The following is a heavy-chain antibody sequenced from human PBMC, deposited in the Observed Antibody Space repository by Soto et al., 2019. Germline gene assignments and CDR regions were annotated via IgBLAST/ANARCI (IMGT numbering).Heavy chain of an antibody. CDR2: IYPGDSDT. D-gene: IGHD1-7*01. CDR1: GYSFTSYW. CDR3: ARQWLELRRGYYYGMDV. Sequence: GESLKISCKGSGYSFTSYWIGWVRQMPGKGLERMGIIYPGDSDTRYRPSFQGQVTISADKSISTAYLQWSSLKASDTAMYYCARQWLELRRGYYYGMDVWGQGTTVTVSS. J-gene: IGHJ6*02. V-gene: IGHV5-51*01.